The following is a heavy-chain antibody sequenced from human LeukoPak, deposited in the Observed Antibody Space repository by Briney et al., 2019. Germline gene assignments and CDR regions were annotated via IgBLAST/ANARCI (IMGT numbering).Heavy chain of an antibody. CDR2: IKQDGSEN. CDR3: ARGALEWLRYDAFDI. Sequence: GGSLRLSCAASGFTFSSYWMSWVRQDPGKGLEWVANIKQDGSENYYVDSVKGRFSISSENAKNSLYLQMNSLRAEDTAVYYCARGALEWLRYDAFDIWGQGTMVTVSS. V-gene: IGHV3-7*03. CDR1: GFTFSSYW. J-gene: IGHJ3*02. D-gene: IGHD5-12*01.